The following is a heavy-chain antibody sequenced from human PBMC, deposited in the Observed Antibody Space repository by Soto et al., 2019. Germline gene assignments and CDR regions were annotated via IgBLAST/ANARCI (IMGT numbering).Heavy chain of an antibody. CDR3: ARPLHYYDGSGYSAY. D-gene: IGHD3-22*01. CDR1: GFTFSSYA. V-gene: IGHV3-21*01. J-gene: IGHJ4*02. CDR2: ISSSSTYI. Sequence: GGSLRLSCAASGFTFSSYAMNWVRQAPGKGLEWVSSISSSSTYIYYAVSVKGRFTISRDNAKNSLYLQMNSLRAEDTAVYYCARPLHYYDGSGYSAYWGQGTLVTVSS.